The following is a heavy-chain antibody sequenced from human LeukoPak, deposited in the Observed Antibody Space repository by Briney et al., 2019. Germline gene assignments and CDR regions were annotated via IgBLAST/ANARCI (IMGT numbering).Heavy chain of an antibody. V-gene: IGHV1-2*02. CDR2: INPNSGGT. J-gene: IGHJ3*02. CDR3: ARDVGIGDSSGYYGAFDI. CDR1: GYTFTGYY. Sequence: ASVKVSCKASGYTFTGYYMHWVRQAPGQGLEWMGWINPNSGGTNYAQKFQGRVTMTRDTSISTAYMELSRLRSDDTAVYYCARDVGIGDSSGYYGAFDIWGQGTMVTVPS. D-gene: IGHD3-22*01.